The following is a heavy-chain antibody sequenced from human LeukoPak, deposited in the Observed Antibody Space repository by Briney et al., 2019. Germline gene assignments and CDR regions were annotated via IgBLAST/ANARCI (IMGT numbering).Heavy chain of an antibody. J-gene: IGHJ5*02. CDR2: IYHSGST. Sequence: SQTLSLTCAVSGGSISSGGYSWSWIRQPPGKGLEWIGYIYHSGSTSYNPSLKSRVTISVDRSKNQFSLKLSSVTAADTAVYCCARVKGVGAYCGGYCPYSHSYWFDPRGQGTLVTVSS. CDR3: ARVKGVGAYCGGYCPYSHSYWFDP. D-gene: IGHD2-21*02. CDR1: GGSISSGGYS. V-gene: IGHV4-30-2*01.